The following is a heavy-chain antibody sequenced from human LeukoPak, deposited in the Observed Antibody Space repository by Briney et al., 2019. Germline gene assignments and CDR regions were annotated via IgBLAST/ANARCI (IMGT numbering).Heavy chain of an antibody. J-gene: IGHJ4*02. V-gene: IGHV4-30-4*08. CDR2: IYYSGST. CDR1: GGSISSGDYY. Sequence: PSETLSLTCTVSGGSISSGDYYWSWIRQPPGKGLEWIGYIYYSGSTYYNPSLKSRVTISVDTSKNQFSLKLSSVTAADTAVYYCARGILEWLFWTGPIDYWGQGTLVTVSS. D-gene: IGHD3-3*01. CDR3: ARGILEWLFWTGPIDY.